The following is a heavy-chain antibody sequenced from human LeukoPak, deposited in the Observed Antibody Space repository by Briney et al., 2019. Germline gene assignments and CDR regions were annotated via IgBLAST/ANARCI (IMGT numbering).Heavy chain of an antibody. CDR1: GFTFSSYD. D-gene: IGHD6-19*01. CDR3: ARIAVAGTAINWFDP. J-gene: IGHJ5*02. Sequence: PGGSLRLSCAASGFTFSSYDMHWVRQATGKGLEWVSAIGTAGDTYYPGSVKGRFTISRENAKNSLYLQMNSLRAEDTAVYYCARIAVAGTAINWFDPWGQGTLVTVSS. V-gene: IGHV3-13*01. CDR2: IGTAGDT.